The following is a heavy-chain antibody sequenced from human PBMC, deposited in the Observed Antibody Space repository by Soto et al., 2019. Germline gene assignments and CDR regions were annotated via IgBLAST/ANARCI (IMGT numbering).Heavy chain of an antibody. V-gene: IGHV3-30*18. CDR3: AKDRCPNGVCYVSYYYTMDV. CDR1: EFMFSTYG. Sequence: GSLRLSCVASEFMFSTYGMHWVRQAPGKGLEWVAFISFDGSSKFYGDSVKGRFTISRDNSRNTLYLQMDSLRVEDTAVFYCAKDRCPNGVCYVSYYYTMDVWGQGTTVTVSS. J-gene: IGHJ6*02. D-gene: IGHD2-8*01. CDR2: ISFDGSSK.